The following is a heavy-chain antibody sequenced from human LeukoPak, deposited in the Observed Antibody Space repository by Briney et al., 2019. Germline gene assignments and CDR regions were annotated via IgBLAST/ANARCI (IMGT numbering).Heavy chain of an antibody. CDR1: GGSFSGYY. CDR2: IYPRGRT. CDR3: ARGAGFVSY. D-gene: IGHD2-21*01. V-gene: IGHV4-34*01. J-gene: IGHJ4*02. Sequence: SETLSLTCAVYGGSFSGYYWSWIRQPPGKGLEWIGEIYPRGRTNYNPSLKSRVTISVDTSKNQFSLKLTSVTAADTAVYYCARGAGFVSYWGQGCLVTVSS.